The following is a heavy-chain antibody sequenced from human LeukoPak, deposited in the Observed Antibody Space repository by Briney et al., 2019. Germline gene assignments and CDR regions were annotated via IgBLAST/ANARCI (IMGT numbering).Heavy chain of an antibody. Sequence: GASVKVSCKASGYTFTSYDINWVRQATGQGREWMGWMNPNSGNTGYAQKFQGRVTMTRNTSISTAYMELSSLRSEDTAVYYCARGRVGATFDAFDIWGQGTMVTVSS. V-gene: IGHV1-8*01. CDR3: ARGRVGATFDAFDI. CDR1: GYTFTSYD. D-gene: IGHD1-26*01. CDR2: MNPNSGNT. J-gene: IGHJ3*02.